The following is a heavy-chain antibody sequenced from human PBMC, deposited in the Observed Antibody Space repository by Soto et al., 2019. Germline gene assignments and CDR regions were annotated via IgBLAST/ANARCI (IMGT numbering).Heavy chain of an antibody. Sequence: EVLLLESGGGAVQPGGSLRLSCVASGFTFGSNAISWVRQAPGTGLEWVSAITGTGGNTFYADSVKGRFTISRDNAKNPLFLQLNSRRVDDTGVYYCAKVVTAAPGYWVQGTLVTVSS. CDR2: ITGTGGNT. CDR1: GFTFGSNA. CDR3: AKVVTAAPGY. D-gene: IGHD2-15*01. J-gene: IGHJ4*02. V-gene: IGHV3-23*01.